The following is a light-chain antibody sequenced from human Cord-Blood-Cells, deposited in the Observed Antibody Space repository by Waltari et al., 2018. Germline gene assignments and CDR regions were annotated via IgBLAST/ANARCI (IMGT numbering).Light chain of an antibody. CDR2: YKSDSDK. CDR3: MIWHSSDVV. Sequence: QAVLTQPASLSASPGASASLTCTLRSGINVGTYRIYWYQQKPGSPPQYLLRYKSDSDKQQGSGVPSRFSGSKDASANAGILLISGLQSEDEADYCCMIWHSSDVVFGGGTKLTVL. CDR1: SGINVGTYR. J-gene: IGLJ2*01. V-gene: IGLV5-45*01.